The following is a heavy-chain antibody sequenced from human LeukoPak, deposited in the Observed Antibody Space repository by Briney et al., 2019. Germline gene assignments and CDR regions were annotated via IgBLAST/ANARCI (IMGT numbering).Heavy chain of an antibody. CDR2: IIPIFGTA. Sequence: ASVKVSCKASGGTFSSYAISWVRQAPGQGLEWMGGIIPIFGTANYAQKFQGRVTITTDESTSTAYMELSSLRSEDTAVNYCAKEGPYYDFWSGYHNWFDPWGQGTLVTVSS. CDR3: AKEGPYYDFWSGYHNWFDP. V-gene: IGHV1-69*05. D-gene: IGHD3-3*01. J-gene: IGHJ5*02. CDR1: GGTFSSYA.